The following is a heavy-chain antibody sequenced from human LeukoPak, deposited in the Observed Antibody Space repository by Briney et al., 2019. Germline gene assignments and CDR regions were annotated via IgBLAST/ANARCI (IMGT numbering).Heavy chain of an antibody. CDR3: ASSKSGSYTGDDY. Sequence: PSETLSLTCTVSGSMYNYYWSWIRQPPGKGLEWIGYIHYNGITNYNPSLKTRVTMSLDTSKNQVSLNLNSVTAADTAVYYCASSKSGSYTGDDYWGQGTLVTVSS. CDR2: IHYNGIT. V-gene: IGHV4-59*12. J-gene: IGHJ4*02. CDR1: GSMYNYY. D-gene: IGHD1-26*01.